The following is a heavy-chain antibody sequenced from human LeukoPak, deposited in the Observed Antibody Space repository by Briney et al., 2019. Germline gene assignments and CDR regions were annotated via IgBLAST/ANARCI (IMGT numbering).Heavy chain of an antibody. D-gene: IGHD6-19*01. Sequence: ASVKVSCKASGYTLTSYGISWVRQAPGQGLEWMGWISAYNGNTNYAQKLQGRVTMTTDTSTSTAYMELRSLRSDDTAVYYCARDLSAVAANKYFQHWGQGTLVTVSS. J-gene: IGHJ1*01. V-gene: IGHV1-18*01. CDR1: GYTLTSYG. CDR2: ISAYNGNT. CDR3: ARDLSAVAANKYFQH.